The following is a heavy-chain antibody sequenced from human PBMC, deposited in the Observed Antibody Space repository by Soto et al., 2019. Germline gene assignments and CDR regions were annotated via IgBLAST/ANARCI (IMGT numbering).Heavy chain of an antibody. D-gene: IGHD6-19*01. CDR3: ARETGLRSGGWSYDFDF. CDR1: GFTLSSYS. CDR2: ISGSGGTI. Sequence: EVQLVESGGGLVQPGGSLRLSCAASGFTLSSYSMHWVRQAPGKGLEWVSYISGSGGTIYYADSVKGRFTISRDKAKNSLSVQMNSLRDEDTAVYFCARETGLRSGGWSYDFDFWGQGTRVTVSS. V-gene: IGHV3-48*02. J-gene: IGHJ4*02.